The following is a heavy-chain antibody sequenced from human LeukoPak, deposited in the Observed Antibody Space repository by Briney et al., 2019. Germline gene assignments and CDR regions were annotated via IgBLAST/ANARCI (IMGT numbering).Heavy chain of an antibody. J-gene: IGHJ4*02. CDR1: GGTFSSYT. CDR2: IIPILGIA. D-gene: IGHD2-21*01. V-gene: IGHV1-69*02. Sequence: SVKVSCKASGGTFSSYTIRWVRQAPGQGLEWMGRIIPILGIANYAQKFQGRVTITADKSTSTAYMELSSLRSEDTAVYYCARALPYSVRWSILDYWGQGTLVTVSS. CDR3: ARALPYSVRWSILDY.